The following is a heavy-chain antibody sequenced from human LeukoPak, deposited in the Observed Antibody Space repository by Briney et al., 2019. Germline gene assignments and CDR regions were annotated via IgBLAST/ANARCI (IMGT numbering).Heavy chain of an antibody. CDR2: ISYSGGGT. CDR3: AKGGSSGWSGSRFDY. D-gene: IGHD6-19*01. J-gene: IGHJ4*02. CDR1: GFMFSSYA. Sequence: GGSLRLSCAASGFMFSSYAMSWVRQAPGKGLVWVSGISYSGGGTYYADSVKGRFTISRDNSKNTLSLQMNSLRAEDTAVYYCAKGGSSGWSGSRFDYWGQGTLVTVSS. V-gene: IGHV3-23*01.